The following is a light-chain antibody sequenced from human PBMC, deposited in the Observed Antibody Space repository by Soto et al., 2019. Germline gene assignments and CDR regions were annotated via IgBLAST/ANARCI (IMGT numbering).Light chain of an antibody. CDR2: DAS. V-gene: IGKV3-15*01. CDR1: QSVSTN. J-gene: IGKJ4*01. Sequence: EIVMTQSPATLSVSPGERATLSCRASQSVSTNLAWYQQKPGQAPRLLIYDASTWATGIPARFTGSGSGTEFTLTISNLQSEDFAVYYCQQYNNWPPLTFGGGTKVEIK. CDR3: QQYNNWPPLT.